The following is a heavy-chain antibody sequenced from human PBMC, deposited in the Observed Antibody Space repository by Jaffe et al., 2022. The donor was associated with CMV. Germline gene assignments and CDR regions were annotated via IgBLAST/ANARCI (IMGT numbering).Heavy chain of an antibody. CDR1: GYTFTSYF. V-gene: IGHV1-2*02. CDR2: INPNSGGT. D-gene: IGHD2-21*02. J-gene: IGHJ4*02. CDR3: ARGGCGNSDCSYSYPDF. Sequence: QVHLVLSGSEVKKPGASVRLSCKASGYTFTSYFIHWVRQAPGQGLEWMGWINPNSGGTKYAQKFEDRVTVTRDTSISTAYMELSSLRSDDTAIYFCARGGCGNSDCSYSYPDFWGQGTLVTVSS.